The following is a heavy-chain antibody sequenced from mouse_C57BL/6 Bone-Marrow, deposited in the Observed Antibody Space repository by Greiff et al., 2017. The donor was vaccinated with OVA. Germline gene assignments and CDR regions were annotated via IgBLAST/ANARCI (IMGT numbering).Heavy chain of an antibody. CDR1: GYAFTNYL. J-gene: IGHJ4*01. V-gene: IGHV1-54*01. D-gene: IGHD1-2*01. CDR2: INPGSGGT. CDR3: ARVSTAYAMDY. Sequence: QVQLQQSGAELVRPGTSVKVSCKASGYAFTNYLIEWVKQRPGQGLEWIGVINPGSGGTNYNEKFKGKGTLTADKSSSTAYMQLSSLTSEDSAVYFCARVSTAYAMDYWGQGTSVTVSS.